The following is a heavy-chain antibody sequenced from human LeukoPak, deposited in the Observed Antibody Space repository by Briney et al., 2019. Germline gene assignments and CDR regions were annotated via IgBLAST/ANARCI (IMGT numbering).Heavy chain of an antibody. CDR2: ISAYNGNT. CDR3: ARRYCSSTSCYEGADY. Sequence: ASVKVSCKASGYTFTSYSISWVRQAPGQGLEWRGWISAYNGNTNYAQKLQGRVTMTTDTSTSTAYMELRSLRSDDTAVYYCARRYCSSTSCYEGADYWGQGTLVTVSS. D-gene: IGHD2-2*01. J-gene: IGHJ4*02. CDR1: GYTFTSYS. V-gene: IGHV1-18*01.